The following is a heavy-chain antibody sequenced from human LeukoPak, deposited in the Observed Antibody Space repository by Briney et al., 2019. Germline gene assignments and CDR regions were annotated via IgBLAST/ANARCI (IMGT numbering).Heavy chain of an antibody. CDR2: ISGSGGNT. D-gene: IGHD6-13*01. Sequence: GGSLRLSCAASGFTFSSYAMNWVRQAPGKGLEWVSSISGSGGNTYYADSVKSRFTISRDNPKNTLYLQMNSLRADDTAVYYCARWRSSSWLVELYYFDYWGQGTLVTVSS. V-gene: IGHV3-23*01. CDR1: GFTFSSYA. CDR3: ARWRSSSWLVELYYFDY. J-gene: IGHJ4*02.